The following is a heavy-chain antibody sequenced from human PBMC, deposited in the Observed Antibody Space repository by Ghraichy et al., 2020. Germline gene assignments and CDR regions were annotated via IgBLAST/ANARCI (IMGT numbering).Heavy chain of an antibody. Sequence: SQTLSLTCAVFGGSFRGYYWTWIRQSPGKGLEWIGEVNHSGNTNYNPSLKSRVTISEDTSKNQFSLKMRSVTAADTAIYYCAREPWGSSSIHYYYYMDVWGKGTPVTVSS. CDR2: VNHSGNT. V-gene: IGHV4-34*01. CDR3: AREPWGSSSIHYYYYMDV. J-gene: IGHJ6*03. D-gene: IGHD6-6*01. CDR1: GGSFRGYY.